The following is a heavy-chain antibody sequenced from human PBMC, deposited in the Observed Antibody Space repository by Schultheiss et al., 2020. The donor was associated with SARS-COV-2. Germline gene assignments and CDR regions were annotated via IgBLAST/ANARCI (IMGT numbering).Heavy chain of an antibody. Sequence: GGSLRLSCAASGFTFSSYSMNWVRQAPGKGLEWVSSISSSSSYINYADSVKGRFTISRDNAKNSLYLQMNSLRAEDTAVYYCARDPVRIPTRHEYYYYYMDVWGKGTTVTVAS. V-gene: IGHV3-21*01. J-gene: IGHJ6*03. D-gene: IGHD1-1*01. CDR1: GFTFSSYS. CDR2: ISSSSSYI. CDR3: ARDPVRIPTRHEYYYYYMDV.